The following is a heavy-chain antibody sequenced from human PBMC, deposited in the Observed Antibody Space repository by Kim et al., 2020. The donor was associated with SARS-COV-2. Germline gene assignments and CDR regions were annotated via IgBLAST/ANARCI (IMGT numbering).Heavy chain of an antibody. Sequence: GGSLRLSCTASGFTFSPFAMHWVRQAPGNGLEWVAVIRSDESKRYYAESVKDRFTISRDNSKNTLYLQMNSLRAEDTAIYYCARNFGSATMIGDVWCLGT. D-gene: IGHD3-10*01. CDR3: ARNFGSATMIGDV. CDR2: IRSDESKR. CDR1: GFTFSPFA. J-gene: IGHJ3*01. V-gene: IGHV3-33*01.